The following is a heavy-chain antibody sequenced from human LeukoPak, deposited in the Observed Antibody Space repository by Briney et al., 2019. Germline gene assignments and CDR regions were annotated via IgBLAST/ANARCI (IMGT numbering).Heavy chain of an antibody. D-gene: IGHD1-26*01. J-gene: IGHJ4*02. Sequence: SETLSLTCTVSGGSVSSSSYYWGWIRQPPGKGLEWIGSIYYSGSTYYNPSLKSRVSISVDTSKNQFSLKLNSLTAADTAVYYCASDSGSYWGVDYWGQGTLVTVSS. CDR3: ASDSGSYWGVDY. V-gene: IGHV4-39*07. CDR2: IYYSGST. CDR1: GGSVSSSSYY.